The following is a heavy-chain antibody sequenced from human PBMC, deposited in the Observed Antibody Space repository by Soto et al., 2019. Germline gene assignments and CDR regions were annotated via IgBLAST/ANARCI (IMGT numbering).Heavy chain of an antibody. J-gene: IGHJ4*02. CDR3: ARDRAKKIAAPRPDY. CDR1: GYTFTSYG. D-gene: IGHD6-6*01. CDR2: ISAYNGNT. V-gene: IGHV1-18*01. Sequence: QVQLVQSGAEVKKPGASVKVSCKASGYTFTSYGISWVRQAPGQGLEGMGWISAYNGNTNYAQKLQGRVTMTTDTSTSTAYMELRSLRSDDTAVYYCARDRAKKIAAPRPDYWGQGTLVTVSS.